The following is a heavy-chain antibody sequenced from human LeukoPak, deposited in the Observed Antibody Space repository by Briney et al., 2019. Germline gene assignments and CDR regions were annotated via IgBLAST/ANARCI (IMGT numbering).Heavy chain of an antibody. CDR2: IYYSGSN. J-gene: IGHJ6*03. V-gene: IGHV4-59*01. CDR3: ARVPRSYYYYYYMDV. CDR1: GGSISSYY. Sequence: KPSETLSLTCTVSGGSISSYYWSWIRQSPGKGLEWIGYIYYSGSNNYNPSLKSRVTISVDTSKNQFSLKLSSVTAADTAVYYCARVPRSYYYYYYMDVWGKGTTVTVSS.